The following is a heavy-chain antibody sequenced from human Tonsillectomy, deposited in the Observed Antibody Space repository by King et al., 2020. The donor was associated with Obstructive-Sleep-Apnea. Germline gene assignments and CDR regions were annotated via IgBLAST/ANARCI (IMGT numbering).Heavy chain of an antibody. J-gene: IGHJ2*01. CDR3: ARGGLWGGGIDWYFDL. V-gene: IGHV3-21*01. Sequence: GGGGVGPGGSLRCSGAASGFTFSSYSMHWVRQAPGKGLEWVSSISRSSSYVYYADSVKGRFTISRDNAKHSLYLHMNSLRAEDTAVYYCARGGLWGGGIDWYFDLWGRGTLVTVSS. D-gene: IGHD2-21*01. CDR2: ISRSSSYV. CDR1: GFTFSSYS.